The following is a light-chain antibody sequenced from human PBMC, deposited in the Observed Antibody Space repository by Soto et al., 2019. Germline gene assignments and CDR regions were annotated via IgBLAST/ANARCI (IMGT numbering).Light chain of an antibody. Sequence: EIVMTQSPGTLSVFPGASVTLSCRASQSVNGYLDWFQHKPGQAPRLVLNRIFTRSIGVPARFSGSGSGTELTLTISSLQSEDYAVYYCQQYSNWNSITFGQGTRLEIK. CDR1: QSVNGY. CDR2: RIF. J-gene: IGKJ5*01. CDR3: QQYSNWNSIT. V-gene: IGKV3-15*01.